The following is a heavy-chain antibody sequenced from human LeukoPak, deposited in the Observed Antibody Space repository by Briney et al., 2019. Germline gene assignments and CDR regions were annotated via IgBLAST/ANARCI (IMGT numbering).Heavy chain of an antibody. J-gene: IGHJ4*02. CDR1: GFTFSGYS. V-gene: IGHV3-21*01. Sequence: GGSLRLSCVASGFTFSGYSMNWVRPAPRKGLGWVSSISSSSSYIYYADSVKGRFTISRDNAKNSLYLQMNSRRAEDTAVYYCAAGYNSGLAYWGQGTLVTVSS. CDR3: AAGYNSGLAY. CDR2: ISSSSSYI. D-gene: IGHD5-24*01.